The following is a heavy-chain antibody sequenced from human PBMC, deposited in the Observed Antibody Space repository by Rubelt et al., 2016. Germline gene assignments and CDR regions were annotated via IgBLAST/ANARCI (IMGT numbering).Heavy chain of an antibody. CDR1: EFTFSNYS. V-gene: IGHV3-21*01. Sequence: EVQLLESGGGLVQPGGSLRLSCAASEFTFSNYSMNWVRQAPGKGLEWVSSISRSSNYIYYADSVKGRFTTSRDNAKNSLYLQRNSLRAEDTAVYYCARRGNRRKAVYDGMDVWGQGTTVTVSS. J-gene: IGHJ6*02. D-gene: IGHD1-14*01. CDR3: ARRGNRRKAVYDGMDV. CDR2: ISRSSNYI.